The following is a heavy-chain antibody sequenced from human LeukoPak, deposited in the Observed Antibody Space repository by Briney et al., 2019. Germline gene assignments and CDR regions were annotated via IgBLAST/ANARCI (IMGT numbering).Heavy chain of an antibody. D-gene: IGHD5-24*01. J-gene: IGHJ6*02. V-gene: IGHV1-69*04. CDR3: ARSQVEMATITLRYGMDV. CDR2: IIPILGIA. CDR1: GGTFSSYA. Sequence: SVKVSCKASGGTFSSYAISWVRQAPGQGLEWMGRIIPILGIANYAQKFQGRVTITADKSTSTAYMELSSLRSEDTAVYYCARSQVEMATITLRYGMDVWGQGTTVTVSS.